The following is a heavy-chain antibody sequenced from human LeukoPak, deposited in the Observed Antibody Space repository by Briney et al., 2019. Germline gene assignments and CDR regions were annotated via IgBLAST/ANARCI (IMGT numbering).Heavy chain of an antibody. J-gene: IGHJ4*02. CDR2: IYYSGST. Sequence: SETLSLTCTVSGGSISSSSYYWGWIRQPPGKGLEWIGSIYYSGSTYYNPSLKSRVAISVDTSKNQFSLKLSSVTAADTAVYYCAREGTYYDFWSGYYVPYYFDYWGQGTLVTVSS. CDR1: GGSISSSSYY. CDR3: AREGTYYDFWSGYYVPYYFDY. D-gene: IGHD3-3*01. V-gene: IGHV4-39*07.